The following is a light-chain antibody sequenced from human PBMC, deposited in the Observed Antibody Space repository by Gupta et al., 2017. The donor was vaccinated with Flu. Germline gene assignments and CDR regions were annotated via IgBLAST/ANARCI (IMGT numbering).Light chain of an antibody. CDR2: EVS. V-gene: IGLV2-23*02. CDR3: CSYAGSTIWSV. CDR1: ISDVGSYDL. J-gene: IGLJ3*02. Sequence: QSVLTQPASVSGSPGQSITISCTGTISDVGSYDLVSWYQQHPGKAPKLIIYEVSERPSGVSNRFSGSKSGNTASLTISGLRAEDEADYYCCSYAGSTIWSVFGGGTKLTVL.